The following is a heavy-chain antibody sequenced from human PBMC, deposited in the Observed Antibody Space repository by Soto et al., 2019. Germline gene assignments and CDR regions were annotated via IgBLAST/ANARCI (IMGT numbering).Heavy chain of an antibody. CDR1: GGSFSGYY. J-gene: IGHJ3*02. Sequence: PSETLSLTCAVYGGSFSGYYWSWIRQPPGKGLEWIGEINHSGSTNYNPSLKSRVTISVDTSKNQFSLKLSSVTAADTAVYYCARGRRRGYYYDSSGTRRAFGIWGQGTMVTVSS. CDR2: INHSGST. CDR3: ARGRRRGYYYDSSGTRRAFGI. V-gene: IGHV4-34*01. D-gene: IGHD3-22*01.